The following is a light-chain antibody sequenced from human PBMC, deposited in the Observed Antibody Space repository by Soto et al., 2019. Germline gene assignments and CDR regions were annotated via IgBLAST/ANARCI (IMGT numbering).Light chain of an antibody. CDR3: QQRSNWRGT. J-gene: IGKJ1*01. CDR1: QSVSSSY. Sequence: EIVLTQSPGTLSLSPGERATLSCRASQSVSSSYLAWYQQKPGQAPRPLIHDASNRATGIPARFSGSGSGTDFTLTISSLEPEDFAVYYCQQRSNWRGTFGQGTKVDIK. CDR2: DAS. V-gene: IGKV3D-20*02.